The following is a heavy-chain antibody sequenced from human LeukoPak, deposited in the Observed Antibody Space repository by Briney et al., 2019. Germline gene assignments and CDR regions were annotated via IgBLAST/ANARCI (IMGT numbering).Heavy chain of an antibody. CDR2: INHSGST. D-gene: IGHD1-1*01. V-gene: IGHV4-34*01. CDR1: GGSFSGYY. CDR3: VRVANWSLGAYYYYYYMDV. J-gene: IGHJ6*03. Sequence: PSETLSLTCAVYGGSFSGYYWSWIRQPPGKGLEWIGEINHSGSTNYNPSLKSRVTISVGTSKNQFSLKLSSVTAADTAVYYCVRVANWSLGAYYYYYYMDVWGKGTTVTVSS.